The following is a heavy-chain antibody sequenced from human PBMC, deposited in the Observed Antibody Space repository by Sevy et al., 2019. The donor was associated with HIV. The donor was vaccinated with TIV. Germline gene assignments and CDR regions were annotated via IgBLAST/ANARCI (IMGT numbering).Heavy chain of an antibody. Sequence: GGSLRLSCAVSEFTLSGNAMIWVRQAPGKGLEWVSGISGTAGNTYYADSVKGRFTIFRDNSKSTLYLQMNSLRAEDTAVYYCARDRLLVGATGWFDPWGQGTLVTVSS. D-gene: IGHD1-26*01. CDR2: ISGTAGNT. J-gene: IGHJ5*02. CDR3: ARDRLLVGATGWFDP. CDR1: EFTLSGNA. V-gene: IGHV3-23*01.